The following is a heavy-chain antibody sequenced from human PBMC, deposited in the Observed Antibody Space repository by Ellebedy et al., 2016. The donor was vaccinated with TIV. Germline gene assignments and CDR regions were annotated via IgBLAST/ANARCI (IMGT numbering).Heavy chain of an antibody. D-gene: IGHD3-22*01. CDR3: ARAAASYYDSSGYYFDI. V-gene: IGHV4-59*01. J-gene: IGHJ3*02. Sequence: SETLSLXXTVSGGSISSYYWSWIRQPPGKGLEWIGYIYYSGSTNYNPSLKSRVTISVDTSKNQFSLKLSSVTAADTAVYYCARAAASYYDSSGYYFDIWGQGTMVTVSS. CDR2: IYYSGST. CDR1: GGSISSYY.